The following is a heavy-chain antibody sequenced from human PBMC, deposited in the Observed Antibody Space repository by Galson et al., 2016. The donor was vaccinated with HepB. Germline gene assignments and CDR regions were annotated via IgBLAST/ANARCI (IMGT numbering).Heavy chain of an antibody. D-gene: IGHD3-10*01. Sequence: TLSLTCTVFGASISSGGYHWSWIRQHPRKGLEYIGYIYYSGSTYYNPSLKSRVSLSVDTSRNQFSLEVNSVTAADTAVYYCARERYGSGPGWFDPWGQGILVTVSS. CDR2: IYYSGST. J-gene: IGHJ5*02. V-gene: IGHV4-31*03. CDR1: GASISSGGYH. CDR3: ARERYGSGPGWFDP.